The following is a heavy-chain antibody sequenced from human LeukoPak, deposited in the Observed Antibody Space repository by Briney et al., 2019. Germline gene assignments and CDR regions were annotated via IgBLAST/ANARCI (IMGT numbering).Heavy chain of an antibody. V-gene: IGHV3-43*01. D-gene: IGHD3-10*01. Sequence: PGGSLRLSCAASGLIFDDYTMHWVRQAPGKGLEWVSLISRNGAVTKYADSVRGRFTVSRDNSKNSLYLQMNSLRAEDTAVYYCARANYGSGYVFDYWGQGTLVTVSS. CDR3: ARANYGSGYVFDY. CDR1: GLIFDDYT. J-gene: IGHJ4*02. CDR2: ISRNGAVT.